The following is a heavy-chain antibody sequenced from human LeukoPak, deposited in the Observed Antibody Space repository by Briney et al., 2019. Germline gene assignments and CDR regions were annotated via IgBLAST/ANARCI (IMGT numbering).Heavy chain of an antibody. Sequence: GRSLRLSCAASGFTFADYAMHWVRQAPGKGLEWVSDISWNSGSIGYADSVKGRFTISRDNAKNSLYLQMNSLRAEDMALYYCAKALSIHRSYNDAFDIWGQGAMVTVSS. CDR2: ISWNSGSI. J-gene: IGHJ3*02. D-gene: IGHD2/OR15-2a*01. CDR1: GFTFADYA. V-gene: IGHV3-9*03. CDR3: AKALSIHRSYNDAFDI.